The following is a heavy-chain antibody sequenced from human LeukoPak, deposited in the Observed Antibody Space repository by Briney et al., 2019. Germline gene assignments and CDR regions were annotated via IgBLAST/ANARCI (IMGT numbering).Heavy chain of an antibody. D-gene: IGHD5-18*01. CDR3: ARAGRYSYDPRAVYYFDY. V-gene: IGHV4-61*02. CDR1: GGSLSSGSYY. J-gene: IGHJ4*02. CDR2: IYTSGST. Sequence: SQTLSLTCTVSGGSLSSGSYYWSWIRQPAGKGLEWIGRIYTSGSTNYNPSLKSRVTISVDTSKNQFSLKLSSVTAAHTAVYYCARAGRYSYDPRAVYYFDYWGQGTLVTVSS.